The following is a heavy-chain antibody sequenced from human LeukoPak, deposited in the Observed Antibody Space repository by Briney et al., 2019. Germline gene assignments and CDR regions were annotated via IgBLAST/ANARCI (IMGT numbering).Heavy chain of an antibody. V-gene: IGHV3-48*01. CDR1: GFTFGSYS. J-gene: IGHJ3*02. CDR2: ISSSSSTI. CDR3: ARGEHHDAFDI. D-gene: IGHD1/OR15-1a*01. Sequence: GGSLRLSCAASGFTFGSYSMNWVRQAPGKGLEWVSYISSSSSTIYYADSVKGRFTISRDNAKNSLYLQMNSLRAEDTAVYYCARGEHHDAFDIWGQGTMVTVSS.